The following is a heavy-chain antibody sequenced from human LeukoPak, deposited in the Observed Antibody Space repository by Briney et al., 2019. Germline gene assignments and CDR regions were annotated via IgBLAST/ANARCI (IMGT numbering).Heavy chain of an antibody. CDR2: ISWDGGST. CDR1: GFTFDDYA. J-gene: IGHJ4*02. Sequence: GGSLRLSCAASGFTFDDYAMHWVRQAPGKGLEWVSLISWDGGSTYYADSVKGRITISRDNSKNSLYLQMNSLRAEDTALYYCAKEEYSSSWYDYWGQGTLVTVSS. V-gene: IGHV3-43D*03. D-gene: IGHD6-13*01. CDR3: AKEEYSSSWYDY.